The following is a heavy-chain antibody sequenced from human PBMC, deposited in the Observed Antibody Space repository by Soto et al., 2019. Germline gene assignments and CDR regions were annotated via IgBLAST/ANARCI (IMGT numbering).Heavy chain of an antibody. V-gene: IGHV5-51*01. CDR2: IYPGDSDT. CDR1: GYSFTSYW. J-gene: IGHJ3*02. Sequence: ESMKIWCKGSGYSFTSYWIGWVRQIPGKGLEWMGIIYPGDSDTRYSPSFQGQVTISADKSISTAYLQWSSLKASDTAMYYCARRILDWYDISGSLGAFDIWGQGTMVTVSS. CDR3: ARRILDWYDISGSLGAFDI. D-gene: IGHD3-22*01.